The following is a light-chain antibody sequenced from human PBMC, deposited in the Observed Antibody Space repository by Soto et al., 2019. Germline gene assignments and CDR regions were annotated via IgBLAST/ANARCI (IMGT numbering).Light chain of an antibody. V-gene: IGKV3-20*01. CDR3: QQYGSSPET. J-gene: IGKJ1*01. CDR2: GAS. CDR1: QSVSSSY. Sequence: EIVLTQSPGTLSLSPGVSATLSCRASQSVSSSYLAWYQQKPGQAPRLLIYGASSRATGIPDRFSGSGSGTDFTLTISRLEPEDFAVYYCQQYGSSPETFGQGTKVDIK.